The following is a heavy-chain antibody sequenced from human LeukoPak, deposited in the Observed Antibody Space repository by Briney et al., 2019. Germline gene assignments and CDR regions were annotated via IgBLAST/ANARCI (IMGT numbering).Heavy chain of an antibody. Sequence: PGGSLRLSCAASGFTFTSYWMHWVRQAPGKGLVWVSRINSDGTSTAYADSVKGRFTISRDNAKNMLYLQMHSLTVDDTAVYYCVRGAPFDYWGQGTLVAVSS. V-gene: IGHV3-74*01. CDR1: GFTFTSYW. CDR3: VRGAPFDY. D-gene: IGHD1-26*01. CDR2: INSDGTST. J-gene: IGHJ4*02.